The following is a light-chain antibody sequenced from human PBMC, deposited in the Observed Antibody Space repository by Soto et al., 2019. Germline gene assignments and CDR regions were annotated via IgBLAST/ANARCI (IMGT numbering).Light chain of an antibody. CDR1: QTISSW. CDR3: QHYNSYSEA. V-gene: IGKV1-5*03. CDR2: KAS. Sequence: DIQMTQSPSTLSGSVGDRVAITFRASQTISSWLAWYQQKPGKAPKLLIYKASTLKSGVPSRFSGNGSGTEFTLTISSLQPDDFATYYCQHYNSYSEAFGQGTKVDIK. J-gene: IGKJ1*01.